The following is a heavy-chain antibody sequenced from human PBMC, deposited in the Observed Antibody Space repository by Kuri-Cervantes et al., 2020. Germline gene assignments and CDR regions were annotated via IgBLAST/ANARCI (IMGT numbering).Heavy chain of an antibody. V-gene: IGHV3-9*01. J-gene: IGHJ4*02. CDR3: AKDEGFAAVAENTYYFDY. D-gene: IGHD6-19*01. CDR2: ISWNSGSI. Sequence: SLKISCAASGFNCDDYAMHWVRQAPGKCLEWVSGISWNSGSIGYADSVKGRFTISRDNAKNSLYLQMNSLRAEDTALYYCAKDEGFAAVAENTYYFDYWGQGTLVTVSS. CDR1: GFNCDDYA.